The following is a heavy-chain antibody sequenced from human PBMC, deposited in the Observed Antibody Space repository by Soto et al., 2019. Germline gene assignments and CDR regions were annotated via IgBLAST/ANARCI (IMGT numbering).Heavy chain of an antibody. CDR1: GYSFTSYW. Sequence: GESLKISCKGSGYSFTSYWIGWVRQMPGKGLEWMGITYPADSDTKYSPSFQGQVTISADKSISTAYLHWNTLKASDTAIYYCVRRVQQRDDFFDPWGQGTRVTVSS. V-gene: IGHV5-51*01. CDR2: TYPADSDT. J-gene: IGHJ5*02. D-gene: IGHD6-13*01. CDR3: VRRVQQRDDFFDP.